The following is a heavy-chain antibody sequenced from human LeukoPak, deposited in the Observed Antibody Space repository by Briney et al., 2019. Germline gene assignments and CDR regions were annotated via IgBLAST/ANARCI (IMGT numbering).Heavy chain of an antibody. CDR3: AKTCPPPRPYSGYDPYYYYGMDV. V-gene: IGHV3-74*01. D-gene: IGHD5-12*01. CDR2: INSDGSST. CDR1: GFTFSSYW. Sequence: GGSLRLSCAASGFTFSSYWMHWVRQAPGKGLVWVSRINSDGSSTSYADSVKGRFTISRDNSKNTLYLQMNSLRAEDTAVYYCAKTCPPPRPYSGYDPYYYYGMDVWGQGTTVTVSS. J-gene: IGHJ6*02.